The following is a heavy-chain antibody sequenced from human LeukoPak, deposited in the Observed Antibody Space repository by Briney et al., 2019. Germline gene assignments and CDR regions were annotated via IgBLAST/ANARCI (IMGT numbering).Heavy chain of an antibody. CDR2: ISGDGRST. V-gene: IGHV3-74*01. J-gene: IGHJ3*02. D-gene: IGHD2-15*01. Sequence: PGGSLRLSCAVSGFTFSSYTMHWVRQAPGKGLVWVSRISGDGRSTSYADSVKGRFTISRDNAKNTMYLQMNSLRAEDTAVYYCTRDTLFCSGGYCYHDIWGQGTMVTVSS. CDR3: TRDTLFCSGGYCYHDI. CDR1: GFTFSSYT.